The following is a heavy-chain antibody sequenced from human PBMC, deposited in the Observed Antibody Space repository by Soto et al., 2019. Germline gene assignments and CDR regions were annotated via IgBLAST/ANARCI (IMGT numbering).Heavy chain of an antibody. CDR2: SYNSGST. D-gene: IGHD6-13*01. Sequence: PSETLSLTCTVSGGSISSYYWIWIRQPPGKGLEWIGCSYNSGSTNYNPSLKSRVTISLDTSKNQFSLKLSSVTAADTAVYFCAKGRAGAGWIFESWGQGTLVTVS. CDR3: AKGRAGAGWIFES. CDR1: GGSISSYY. J-gene: IGHJ4*02. V-gene: IGHV4-59*01.